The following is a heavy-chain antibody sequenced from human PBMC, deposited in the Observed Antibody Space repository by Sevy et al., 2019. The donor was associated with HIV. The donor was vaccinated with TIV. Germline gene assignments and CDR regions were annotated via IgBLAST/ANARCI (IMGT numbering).Heavy chain of an antibody. D-gene: IGHD6-6*01. J-gene: IGHJ6*02. V-gene: IGHV1-2*02. CDR1: GYTFTASY. CDR2: INLNSGGT. CDR3: ARDPDEYSSSLNGMDV. Sequence: ASVKVSCKASGYTFTASYMHWVRQAPGQGLEWMGWINLNSGGTDYAQKFPGRVTMSRDTSISTTYMELTRLTFDDTAVYYCARDPDEYSSSLNGMDVWGQGTSVTVSS.